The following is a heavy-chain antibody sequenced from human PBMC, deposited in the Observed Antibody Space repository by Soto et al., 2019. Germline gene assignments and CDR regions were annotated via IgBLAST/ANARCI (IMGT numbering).Heavy chain of an antibody. V-gene: IGHV4-31*03. CDR1: GPSISSGGYY. CDR3: ANVGQPSRPRMGSLDF. CDR2: IYHRGTS. J-gene: IGHJ4*02. Sequence: QVQLQESGPGLVKPSQTLSLTCTVSGPSISSGGYYWSWIRQRPGKGLEWLGYIYHRGTSYYIPSLQSRLTMSIDASKNQLSLTLRSVTAADTAVYFCANVGQPSRPRMGSLDFWGQGILVTVSS. D-gene: IGHD2-8*01.